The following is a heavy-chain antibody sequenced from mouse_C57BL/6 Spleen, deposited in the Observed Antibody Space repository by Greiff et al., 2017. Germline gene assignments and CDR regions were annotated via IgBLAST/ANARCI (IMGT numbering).Heavy chain of an antibody. CDR1: GFNIKDAY. V-gene: IGHV14-4*01. D-gene: IGHD3-3*01. J-gene: IGHJ2*01. CDR2: IDPENGDT. CDR3: TTGTHLGY. Sequence: VQLQQSGAELVRPGASVKLSCTASGFNIKDAYMHWVKQRPEQGLEWIGWIDPENGDTEYASKFQGKATITADTSSNTAYLQLSSLTSEDTAVYYCTTGTHLGYWGQGTTLTVSS.